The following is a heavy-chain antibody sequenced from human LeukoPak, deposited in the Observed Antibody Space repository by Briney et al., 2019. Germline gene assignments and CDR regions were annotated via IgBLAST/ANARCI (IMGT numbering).Heavy chain of an antibody. CDR1: GFTFSSYS. Sequence: KTGGSLRLSCAASGFTFSSYSMNWVRQAPGKALEWVSSITTTGTYIFYGDSVKGRFTISRDNAKNSLYLQMNGLRAEDTAVYYCARDPYGGSYGAYYYYHRAVWGKGTTVTIS. V-gene: IGHV3-21*01. D-gene: IGHD1-26*01. CDR3: ARDPYGGSYGAYYYYHRAV. CDR2: ITTTGTYI. J-gene: IGHJ6*03.